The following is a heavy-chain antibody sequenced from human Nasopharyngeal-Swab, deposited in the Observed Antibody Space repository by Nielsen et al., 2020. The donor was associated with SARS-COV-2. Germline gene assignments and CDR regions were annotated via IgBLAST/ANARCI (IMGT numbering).Heavy chain of an antibody. J-gene: IGHJ4*02. CDR3: ARDGDFSGFDY. V-gene: IGHV4-39*07. CDR2: VFYTDTA. CDR1: GDSIRRNRYN. D-gene: IGHD4-17*01. Sequence: SETLSLTCSVSGDSIRRNRYNWGWLRQPPGKGLEWIGSVFYTDTAYYNPAFENRLSISVDVSKNHFSLKLSSVTAADTAVYYCARDGDFSGFDYWGRGILVTVSS.